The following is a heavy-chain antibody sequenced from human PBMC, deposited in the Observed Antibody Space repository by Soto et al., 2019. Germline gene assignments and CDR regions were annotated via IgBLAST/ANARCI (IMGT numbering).Heavy chain of an antibody. CDR3: AVNDYLDY. CDR1: GFTFSNAW. Sequence: EVQLVESGGGLVKPGGSLRLSCAASGFTFSNAWMIWVRQAPGKGLEWVGRIKRKSDGGTTDYAAPVKGRFTISRDDSANTLYLQMNSLKIEETAVYFCAVNDYLDYWGQGALVTVSS. V-gene: IGHV3-15*01. J-gene: IGHJ4*02. CDR2: IKRKSDGGTT.